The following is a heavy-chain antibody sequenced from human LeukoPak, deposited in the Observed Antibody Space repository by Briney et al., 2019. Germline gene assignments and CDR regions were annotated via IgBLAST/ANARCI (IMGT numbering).Heavy chain of an antibody. CDR3: ARDGGPTYYYGSGSPS. J-gene: IGHJ4*02. Sequence: GGSLRLSCAASGFTFSTYGMHWVRQAPGKGLEWVAVISSDGSNKYYGDSVRGRFTISRDNSKNTLYLQMNSLRAEDTAVYYCARDGGPTYYYGSGSPSWGQGTLVTVSS. CDR2: ISSDGSNK. D-gene: IGHD3-10*01. CDR1: GFTFSTYG. V-gene: IGHV3-30*03.